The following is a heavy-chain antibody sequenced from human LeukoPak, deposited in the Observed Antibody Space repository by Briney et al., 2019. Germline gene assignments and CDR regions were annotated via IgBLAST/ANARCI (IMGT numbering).Heavy chain of an antibody. V-gene: IGHV3-33*01. D-gene: IGHD1-1*01. CDR1: GFTFRNFG. CDR3: ARDRLEIKYFDL. J-gene: IGHJ2*01. CDR2: IYCDGGKK. Sequence: GRSLRLSCAASGFTFRNFGMHWVRQGPGKGLEWVAVIYCDGGKKYYADSVKGRFTISRDNSKNTLYLQLSSLRAEDTAVYYCARDRLEIKYFDLWGRGTQVTVSS.